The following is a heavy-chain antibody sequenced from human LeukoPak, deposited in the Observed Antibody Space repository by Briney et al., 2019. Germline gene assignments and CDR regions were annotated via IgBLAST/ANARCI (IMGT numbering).Heavy chain of an antibody. CDR1: GFTFNRSW. Sequence: GGSLRLSCAAYGFTFNRSWLNWVRQAPGRGLEWVANMDPSGSQKRYVDSVKGRFTISKDNPGTSLYLEMNSLRTEDTAIYYCAIWASGNYWGQGTLVTVSS. V-gene: IGHV3-7*01. CDR3: AIWASGNY. CDR2: MDPSGSQK. J-gene: IGHJ4*02. D-gene: IGHD3-10*01.